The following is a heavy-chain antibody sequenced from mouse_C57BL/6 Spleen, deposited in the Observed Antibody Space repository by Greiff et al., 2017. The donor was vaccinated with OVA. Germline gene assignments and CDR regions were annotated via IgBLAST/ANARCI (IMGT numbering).Heavy chain of an antibody. J-gene: IGHJ4*01. CDR1: GFTFTDYY. D-gene: IGHD2-4*01. V-gene: IGHV1-36*01. Sequence: VQLKESGPVLVKPGPSVKISCKASGFTFTDYYMHWVKQSHGKSLEWIGLVYPYNGGTSYNQKFKGKATLTVDTSSSTAYMELNSLTSEDSAVYYCARQRLRPDYYAMDYWGQGTSVTVSS. CDR3: ARQRLRPDYYAMDY. CDR2: VYPYNGGT.